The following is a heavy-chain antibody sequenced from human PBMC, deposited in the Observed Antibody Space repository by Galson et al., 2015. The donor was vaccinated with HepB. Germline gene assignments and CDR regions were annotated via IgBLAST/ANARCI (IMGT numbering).Heavy chain of an antibody. J-gene: IGHJ6*02. CDR2: INSDGSST. CDR1: GFTFSSSW. Sequence: SLRLSCAASGFTFSSSWMHWVRQAPGKGLVWVSRINSDGSSTSYADSVKGRFAISRDNAKNTLYLQMSSLRAEDTAVYYCARWQQLGNYYYGMDVWGQGTTVTVSS. D-gene: IGHD6-13*01. CDR3: ARWQQLGNYYYGMDV. V-gene: IGHV3-74*01.